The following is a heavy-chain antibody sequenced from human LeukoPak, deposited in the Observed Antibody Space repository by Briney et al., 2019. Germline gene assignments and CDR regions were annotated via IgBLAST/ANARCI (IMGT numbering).Heavy chain of an antibody. D-gene: IGHD3-3*01. CDR2: IYYCGST. Sequence: SQTLSLTCTVSGGSINSAAYYWSWIRQPPGKGLEWIGSIYYCGSTSYNPSLQSRDNISIDTSKNQLSLKLSSVTAADTAVYYCARDNDFWSGSYSFDFWGGGTLVTVS. CDR3: ARDNDFWSGSYSFDF. V-gene: IGHV4-31*03. CDR1: GGSINSAAYY. J-gene: IGHJ4*02.